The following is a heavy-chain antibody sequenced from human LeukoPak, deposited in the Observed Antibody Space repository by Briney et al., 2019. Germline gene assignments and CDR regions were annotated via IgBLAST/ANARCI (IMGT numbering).Heavy chain of an antibody. CDR2: ISGNGDST. J-gene: IGHJ4*02. V-gene: IGHV3-23*01. CDR1: GFTFRNYA. Sequence: PGGSLRLSCSASGFTFRNYAMNWVRQAPGKGLEWVSAISGNGDSTYYADSVKGRFTISRDNSMNARYLQMNSLRAEDTAVYYCAKDLHAFYDSSGYFDYWGQGTLVTVSS. CDR3: AKDLHAFYDSSGYFDY. D-gene: IGHD3-22*01.